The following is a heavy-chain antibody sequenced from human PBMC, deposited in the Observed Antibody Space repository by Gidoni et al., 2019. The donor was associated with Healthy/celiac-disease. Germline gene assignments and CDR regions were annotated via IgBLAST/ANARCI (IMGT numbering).Heavy chain of an antibody. D-gene: IGHD3-10*01. CDR3: ARGLNGRGVPFGY. V-gene: IGHV4-34*01. J-gene: IGHJ4*02. CDR2: INHSGST. Sequence: QVQLQQWGAGLLKPSETLSLTCAVYGGYFSGYYWSWIRQPPGKGLEWIGEINHSGSTNYNPSLKSRVTISVDTSKNQFSLKLSSVTAADTAVYYCARGLNGRGVPFGYWGQGTLVTVSS. CDR1: GGYFSGYY.